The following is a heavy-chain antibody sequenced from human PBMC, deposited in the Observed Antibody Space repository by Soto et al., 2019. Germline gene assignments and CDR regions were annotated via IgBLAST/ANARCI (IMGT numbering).Heavy chain of an antibody. D-gene: IGHD1-1*01. CDR2: IIAHNGNT. CDR3: VIVRYGDY. Sequence: QVQLVKSGVEVKKPGSSVKVSCKASGYTYTSSSITWVRQAPGQGLEWMGWIIAHNGNTDYAQKLQGRVIVTRDTSTSTAYMELMSRRSDDTTVYLRVIVRYGDYWGQGAMVTVSS. J-gene: IGHJ4*02. CDR1: GYTYTSSS. V-gene: IGHV1-18*01.